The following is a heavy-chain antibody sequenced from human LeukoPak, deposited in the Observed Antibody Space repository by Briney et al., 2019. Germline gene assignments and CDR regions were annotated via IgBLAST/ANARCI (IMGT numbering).Heavy chain of an antibody. CDR1: GFTFSSYS. J-gene: IGHJ6*03. CDR2: ISSSSSYI. CDR3: AGDPDSSGWYGYYYYYYYMDV. V-gene: IGHV3-21*01. Sequence: PGGSLRLSCAASGFTFSSYSMNWVRQAPGKGLEWVSSISSSSSYIYYADSVKGRFTISRDNAKNSLYLQMNSLRAEDTAVYYCAGDPDSSGWYGYYYYYYYMDVWGKGTTVTVSS. D-gene: IGHD6-19*01.